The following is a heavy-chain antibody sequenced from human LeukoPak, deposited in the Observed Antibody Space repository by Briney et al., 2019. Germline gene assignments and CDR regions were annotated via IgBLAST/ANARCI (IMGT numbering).Heavy chain of an antibody. V-gene: IGHV1-69*01. CDR2: IIPIFGTA. CDR1: GGTFSSYA. Sequence: SVKVSCKASGGTFSSYAISWVRQAPGQGLEWMGGIIPIFGTANYAQKFQGRVTITADESTSTAYMELSSLRSEDTAVYYCARDFYCSSTSCYTSPRDYWGQGTLVTVSS. D-gene: IGHD2-2*02. CDR3: ARDFYCSSTSCYTSPRDY. J-gene: IGHJ4*02.